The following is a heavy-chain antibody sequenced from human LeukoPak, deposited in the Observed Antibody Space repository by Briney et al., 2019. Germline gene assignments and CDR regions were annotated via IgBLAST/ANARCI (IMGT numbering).Heavy chain of an antibody. CDR3: ARAGTVTISVLGY. J-gene: IGHJ4*02. V-gene: IGHV1-46*01. CDR1: GYTFTSYD. Sequence: ASVKVSCKASGYTFTSYDINWVRQAPGQGLEWMGIINPSGGSTSYAQKFQGRVTMTRDTSTSTVYMELSSLRSEDTAVYYCARAGTVTISVLGYWGQGTLVTVSS. D-gene: IGHD4-17*01. CDR2: INPSGGST.